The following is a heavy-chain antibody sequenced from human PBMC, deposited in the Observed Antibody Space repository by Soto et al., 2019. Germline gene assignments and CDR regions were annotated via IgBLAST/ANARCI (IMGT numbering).Heavy chain of an antibody. V-gene: IGHV3-33*06. D-gene: IGHD2-21*01. CDR1: GFSFTTYG. Sequence: GGSLRLSCAASGFSFTTYGMHWVRQAPGEGLEWVAVIWYDGSNKYYADSVKGRFTISRDTSKNTLYLQMNSLRAEDTAVYYWAKDRGGGAVVPDYWGQGTLVTVSS. J-gene: IGHJ4*02. CDR3: AKDRGGGAVVPDY. CDR2: IWYDGSNK.